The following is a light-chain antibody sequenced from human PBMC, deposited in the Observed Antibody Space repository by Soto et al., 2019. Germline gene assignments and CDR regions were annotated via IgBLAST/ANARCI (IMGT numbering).Light chain of an antibody. CDR3: LLYYGGAPV. J-gene: IGLJ3*02. V-gene: IGLV7-43*01. CDR2: STS. Sequence: QAVVTQEPSLTVSPGGTVTLTCASSTGAVTSGYYPNWFQQKPGQALTALIYSTSNKHSWTPARFSGSLLGGKAALTLSGVQPEDEAEYYCLLYYGGAPVFGGGTKLTVL. CDR1: TGAVTSGYY.